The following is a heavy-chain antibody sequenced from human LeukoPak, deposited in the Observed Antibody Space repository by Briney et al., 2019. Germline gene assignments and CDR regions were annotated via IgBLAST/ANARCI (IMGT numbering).Heavy chain of an antibody. CDR2: IYSGGST. CDR1: GFTVSSNY. Sequence: GGSLRLSCAASGFTVSSNYMSWVRQAPGKGLEWVSVIYSGGSTYYADSVKGRFTISRDNSKNTLYLQMNSLRAEDTAVYYCARTLNYYDSSGYYSYGMDVWGQGTTVTVSS. J-gene: IGHJ6*02. CDR3: ARTLNYYDSSGYYSYGMDV. D-gene: IGHD3-22*01. V-gene: IGHV3-66*01.